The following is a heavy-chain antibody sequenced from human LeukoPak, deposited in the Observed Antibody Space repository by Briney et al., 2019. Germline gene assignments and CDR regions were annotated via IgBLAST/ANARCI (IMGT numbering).Heavy chain of an antibody. J-gene: IGHJ6*02. V-gene: IGHV3-9*01. Sequence: GGSPRLSCAAPEFTFSTYWMSWVRQAPGKGLEWVSGIGWNSARTGYADSVRGRFTISRDNAKNSLYLQMNSLRAEDTALYYCGKDISAGGMDVWGQGTTVTVSS. CDR1: EFTFSTYW. CDR3: GKDISAGGMDV. D-gene: IGHD3-10*01. CDR2: IGWNSART.